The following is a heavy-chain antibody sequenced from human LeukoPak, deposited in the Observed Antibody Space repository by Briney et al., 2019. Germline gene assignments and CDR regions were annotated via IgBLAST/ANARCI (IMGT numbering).Heavy chain of an antibody. D-gene: IGHD2-8*01. CDR2: ISGLSGRT. CDR3: AKDPNAFDI. V-gene: IGHV3-23*01. CDR1: GFSFSSYG. Sequence: GGSLRLSCATSGFSFSSYGMSWVRQAPGKGLEWVSSISGLSGRTYYADSVKGRVTISRDNSKNALSLQMNSLRAEDTAVYYCAKDPNAFDIWGQGTLVTVSS. J-gene: IGHJ4*02.